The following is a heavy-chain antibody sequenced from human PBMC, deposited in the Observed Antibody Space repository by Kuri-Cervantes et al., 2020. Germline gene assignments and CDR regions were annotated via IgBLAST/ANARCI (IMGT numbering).Heavy chain of an antibody. CDR1: GFTFSSYG. J-gene: IGHJ6*02. D-gene: IGHD3-10*01. CDR2: IWYDGSNK. V-gene: IGHV3-33*01. Sequence: GGSLRLSCAASGFTFSSYGMHWVRQAPGKGLEWVAVIWYDGSNKYYADSVKGRFTISRDNSKNTLYLQMNSLRAEDTAVYYCARGGMVRGVMGLSFGYRSHYYYGMDVWGQGTTVIVSS. CDR3: ARGGMVRGVMGLSFGYRSHYYYGMDV.